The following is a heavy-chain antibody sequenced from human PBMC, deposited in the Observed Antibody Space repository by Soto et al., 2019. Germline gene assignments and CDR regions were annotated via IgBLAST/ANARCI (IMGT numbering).Heavy chain of an antibody. CDR1: GLIFDDFG. CDR2: VTWNSGNI. CDR3: AKDRYGSLEGGMDV. D-gene: IGHD1-26*01. Sequence: EVQLVESGGGLVQPGRSLRLSCAASGLIFDDFGMHWVRQAPGKGLEWVSGVTWNSGNIDYADSVKGRFTITRDNAKNSLYLQMNGLRGEDTALYYCAKDRYGSLEGGMDVWGQGTTVTVSS. J-gene: IGHJ6*02. V-gene: IGHV3-9*01.